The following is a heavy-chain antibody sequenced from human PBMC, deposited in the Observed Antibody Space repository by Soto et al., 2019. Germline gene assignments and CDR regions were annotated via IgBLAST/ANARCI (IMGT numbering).Heavy chain of an antibody. V-gene: IGHV1-69*13. CDR3: AKYIGFQQHLYAFDN. CDR1: GGTFSNYA. CDR2: ILPIFTTA. J-gene: IGHJ4*02. D-gene: IGHD6-13*01. Sequence: SVKVSCKASGGTFSNYAFSWVRQAPGQGLEWMGGILPIFTTATSAPKLQDRVTITADESKSTVYMDLSSLRSEDTALYYCAKYIGFQQHLYAFDNWVQGTMVTVSS.